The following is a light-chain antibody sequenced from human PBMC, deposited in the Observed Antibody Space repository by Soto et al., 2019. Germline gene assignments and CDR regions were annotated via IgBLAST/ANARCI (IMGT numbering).Light chain of an antibody. CDR3: CSYAGSWV. J-gene: IGLJ3*02. V-gene: IGLV2-23*02. CDR1: SSDVGSYNL. Sequence: QSVLTQPASVSGSPGQSITISCTGTSSDVGSYNLVSWYQQHPGKAPKLMIYEVSKRPSGVSNRFSGSKSGNTASLTISGLQAEDEADYYCCSYAGSWVLGGGTKLTVL. CDR2: EVS.